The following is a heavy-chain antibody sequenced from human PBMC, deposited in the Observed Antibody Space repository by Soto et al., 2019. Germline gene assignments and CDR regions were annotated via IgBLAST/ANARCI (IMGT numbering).Heavy chain of an antibody. J-gene: IGHJ4*02. CDR3: AREIWFGELFPFDY. CDR1: GFTFSSYG. D-gene: IGHD3-10*01. V-gene: IGHV3-33*01. CDR2: IWYDGSNK. Sequence: QVQLVESGGGVVQPGRSLRLSCAASGFTFSSYGMHWVRQAPGKGLEWVAVIWYDGSNKYYADSVKGRFTISRDNSKNTLYLQMNSLRAEDTAVYYCAREIWFGELFPFDYWGQGTLVTVSS.